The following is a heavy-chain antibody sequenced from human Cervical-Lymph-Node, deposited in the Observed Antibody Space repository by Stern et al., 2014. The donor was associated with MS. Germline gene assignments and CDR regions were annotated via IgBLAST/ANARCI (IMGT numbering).Heavy chain of an antibody. V-gene: IGHV4-31*11. J-gene: IGHJ4*02. CDR3: ATTGDWFSR. D-gene: IGHD3-9*01. Sequence: VQLGQSGPGTVKPSQTLYLTRAVSGASISTAGYYWSWIRQHPGKGLEWIGYISYIGSTYYIPSLKSRLTISTDTSKNQFSLRLGSVSVADTAVYYCATTGDWFSRWGQGTLVTVSS. CDR2: ISYIGST. CDR1: GASISTAGYY.